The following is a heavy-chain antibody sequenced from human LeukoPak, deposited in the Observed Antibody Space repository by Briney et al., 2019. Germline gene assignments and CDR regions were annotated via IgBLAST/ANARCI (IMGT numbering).Heavy chain of an antibody. V-gene: IGHV1-69*05. J-gene: IGHJ4*02. CDR2: IIPIFGTA. CDR1: GYTLTSYG. D-gene: IGHD3-22*01. Sequence: GASVKVSCKASGYTLTSYGISWVRQAPGQGLEWMGGIIPIFGTANYAQKFQGRVTITTDESTSTAYMELSSLRSEDTAVYYCATDTMIFTSRFDYWGQGTLVTVSS. CDR3: ATDTMIFTSRFDY.